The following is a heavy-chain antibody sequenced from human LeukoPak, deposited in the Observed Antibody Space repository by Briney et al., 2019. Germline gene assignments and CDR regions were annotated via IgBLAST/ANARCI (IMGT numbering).Heavy chain of an antibody. V-gene: IGHV3-64D*08. CDR3: AKTGGPWD. Sequence: GGSLRLSCSASGFTFSSYAMHWVRQAPGKGLEYVSAISSNGGSTYYADSVRGRFTISRDSSKNTLYLQMNSLRVEDTAAYYCAKTGGPWDWGQGTLVTVSS. CDR2: ISSNGGST. CDR1: GFTFSSYA. J-gene: IGHJ4*02. D-gene: IGHD7-27*01.